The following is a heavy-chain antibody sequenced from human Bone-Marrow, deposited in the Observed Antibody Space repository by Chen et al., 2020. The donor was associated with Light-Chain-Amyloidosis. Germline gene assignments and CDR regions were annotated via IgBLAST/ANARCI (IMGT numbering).Heavy chain of an antibody. Sequence: QVQLQESGPGLVKPSETLSLTCTVSGGSISSYYWSWIRQPAGKGLEWIGRIYTSGSTYYNPSLKSRVTISVDTSKNQFSLKLSSVTAADTAVYYCARLNNYYDSSGYYRVFDYWGQGTLVTVSS. J-gene: IGHJ4*02. CDR3: ARLNNYYDSSGYYRVFDY. V-gene: IGHV4-4*07. CDR1: GGSISSYY. CDR2: IYTSGST. D-gene: IGHD3-22*01.